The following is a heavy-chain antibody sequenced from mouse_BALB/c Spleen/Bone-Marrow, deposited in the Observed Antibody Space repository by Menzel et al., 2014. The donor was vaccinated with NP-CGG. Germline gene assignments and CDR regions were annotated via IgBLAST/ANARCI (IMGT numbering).Heavy chain of an antibody. D-gene: IGHD1-1*01. J-gene: IGHJ4*01. V-gene: IGHV2-9*02. Sequence: QVHVKQSGPGLVAPSQSLSITCTVSGFSLTSYGVHWVRQPPGKVLEWLGVIWAGGSTNYNSALMSRLSISKDKSKSQVFLKMNSLQTDDTAMYYCARGSYYEGAMDYRGQGTSVTVYS. CDR2: IWAGGST. CDR3: ARGSYYEGAMDY. CDR1: GFSLTSYG.